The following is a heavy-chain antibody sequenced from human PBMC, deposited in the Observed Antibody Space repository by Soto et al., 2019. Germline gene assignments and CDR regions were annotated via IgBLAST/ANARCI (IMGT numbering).Heavy chain of an antibody. D-gene: IGHD4-4*01. CDR1: GFTFSDHY. J-gene: IGHJ4*02. Sequence: EVQLVESGGGLVQPGGSLRLSCAVSGFTFSDHYMDWVRQAPGKGLEWVGRTRNKANSYTTEYAASVKGRFTISRDDSKNSLYLQMNSLKTEDTAVYYCARVDYNRDDYWGQGTLVTVSS. CDR3: ARVDYNRDDY. V-gene: IGHV3-72*01. CDR2: TRNKANSYTT.